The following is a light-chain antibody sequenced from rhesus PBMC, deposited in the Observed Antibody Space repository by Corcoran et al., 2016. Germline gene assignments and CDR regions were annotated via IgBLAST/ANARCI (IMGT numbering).Light chain of an antibody. J-gene: IGKJ4*01. CDR2: RAS. CDR3: QQGYSYPLT. V-gene: IGKV1S9*01. CDR1: ESLSNY. Sequence: DIQMTQSPSSLSASVGDRVTITCQASESLSNYLNWYQPKPGKIPKLLIYRASSLQRGIPSRFSGSGSRTDVTLTISRLQPEDFATYDCQQGYSYPLTFGGGTKVELK.